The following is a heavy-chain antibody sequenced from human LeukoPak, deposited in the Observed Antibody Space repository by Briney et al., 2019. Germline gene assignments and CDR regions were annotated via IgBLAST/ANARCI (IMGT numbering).Heavy chain of an antibody. D-gene: IGHD4-23*01. J-gene: IGHJ4*02. Sequence: GGSVKVSCKASGYTFISYSMHWVRQAPGQRLEWMGWINAGNDDTKYSQEFQGRVTITRDTSASTAYMELSSLRSEDTAVYYCARGDYGSNSHFDSWGQGTLVTVSS. CDR3: ARGDYGSNSHFDS. CDR1: GYTFISYS. V-gene: IGHV1-3*01. CDR2: INAGNDDT.